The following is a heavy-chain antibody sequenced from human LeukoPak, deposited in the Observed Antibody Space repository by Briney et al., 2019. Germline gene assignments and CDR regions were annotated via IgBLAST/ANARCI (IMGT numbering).Heavy chain of an antibody. CDR1: GFTFSSYS. CDR2: ISSSSSTI. D-gene: IGHD2-2*02. CDR3: ARDSTPDIVVVPAAIDFDY. Sequence: PGGSLRLSCAASGFTFSSYSMNWVRQAPGKGLEWVSYISSSSSTIYYADSVKGRFTISRDNAKNSLYLQMNSLRDEDTAAYYCARDSTPDIVVVPAAIDFDYWGQGTLVTVSS. V-gene: IGHV3-48*02. J-gene: IGHJ4*02.